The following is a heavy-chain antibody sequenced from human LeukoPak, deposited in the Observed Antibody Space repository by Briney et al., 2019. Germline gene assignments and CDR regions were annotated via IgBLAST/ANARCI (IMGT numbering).Heavy chain of an antibody. Sequence: SETLSLTCTVSGGSISSSSYYWGWIRQPPGKGLEWIGSIYYSGSTYYNPTLKSRVTISVDTSKKQFSLKLTSVTAADTAIYYCSRESGAFRPFGYWGKGTLVIVPT. J-gene: IGHJ4*02. V-gene: IGHV4-39*07. CDR3: SRESGAFRPFGY. CDR1: GGSISSSSYY. CDR2: IYYSGST. D-gene: IGHD1-26*01.